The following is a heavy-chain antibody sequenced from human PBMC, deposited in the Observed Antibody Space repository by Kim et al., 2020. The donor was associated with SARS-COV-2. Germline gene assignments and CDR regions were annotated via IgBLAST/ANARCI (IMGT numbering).Heavy chain of an antibody. CDR3: ARRALIAVAGHPFDY. Sequence: PALKSRVTISVDTSKTQFSLKLSSVTAADTAVYYCARRALIAVAGHPFDYWGQGTLVTVSS. V-gene: IGHV4-34*01. J-gene: IGHJ4*02. D-gene: IGHD6-19*01.